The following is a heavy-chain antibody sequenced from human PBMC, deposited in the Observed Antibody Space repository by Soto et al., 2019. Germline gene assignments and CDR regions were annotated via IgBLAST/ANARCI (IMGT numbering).Heavy chain of an antibody. CDR2: IYYSGNT. V-gene: IGHV4-31*03. CDR3: VRVGISSSDAFDI. D-gene: IGHD6-6*01. Sequence: QVQLQESGPGLVKPSQTLSLSCTVSGGSISSAAYYWSWIRQHPGKGLEWIGYIYYSGNTYYNPSLRGRVTISVDTSKNQFSLEVTSVTAADTAVYYCVRVGISSSDAFDIWGQGTMVTVSS. CDR1: GGSISSAAYY. J-gene: IGHJ3*02.